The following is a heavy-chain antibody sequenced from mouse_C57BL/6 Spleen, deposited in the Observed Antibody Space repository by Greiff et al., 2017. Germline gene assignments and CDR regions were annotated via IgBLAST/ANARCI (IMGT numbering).Heavy chain of an antibody. CDR3: ARDPYYYGSSYRP. J-gene: IGHJ3*01. CDR2: IYPGDGDT. V-gene: IGHV1-82*01. Sequence: VQLQQSGPELVKPGASVKISCKASGYAFSSSWMNWVKQRPGKGLEWIGRIYPGDGDTNYNGKFKGKATLTADKSSSTAYMQLSSLTSEDSAVYFCARDPYYYGSSYRPWGQGTLVTVSA. CDR1: GYAFSSSW. D-gene: IGHD1-1*01.